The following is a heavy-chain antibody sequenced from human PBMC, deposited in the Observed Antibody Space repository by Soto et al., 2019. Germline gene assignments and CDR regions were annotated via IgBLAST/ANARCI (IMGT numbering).Heavy chain of an antibody. V-gene: IGHV4-4*07. J-gene: IGHJ4*02. Sequence: SETLSLTCTVSGGSISSYYWSWIRQPAGKGLEWIGRIYTSGSTNYNPSLKSRVTMSVDTSKNQFSLKLSSVTAADTAVYYCARENGGGSVRGASVFDYWGQGTLVTVSS. CDR1: GGSISSYY. D-gene: IGHD3-10*01. CDR2: IYTSGST. CDR3: ARENGGGSVRGASVFDY.